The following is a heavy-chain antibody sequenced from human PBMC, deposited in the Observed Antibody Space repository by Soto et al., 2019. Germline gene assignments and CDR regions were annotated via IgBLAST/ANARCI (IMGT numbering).Heavy chain of an antibody. J-gene: IGHJ6*02. V-gene: IGHV1-69*06. Sequence: SVKVSCKASGGTFSSYAIGWVRQAPGQGLEWMGGIIPIFGTANYAQKFQGRVTITADKSTSTAYMELSSLRSEDTAVYYCARERQWELLRYGMDVWGQGTTVTVSS. D-gene: IGHD1-26*01. CDR1: GGTFSSYA. CDR2: IIPIFGTA. CDR3: ARERQWELLRYGMDV.